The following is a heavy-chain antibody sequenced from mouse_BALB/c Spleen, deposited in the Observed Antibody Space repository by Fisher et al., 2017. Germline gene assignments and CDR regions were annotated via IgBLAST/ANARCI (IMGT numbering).Heavy chain of an antibody. V-gene: IGHV5-9-1*01. D-gene: IGHD2-10*01. Sequence: RFTISRDNAKNTLYLQMSSLRSEDTAMYYCARSPSYYGKRTAMDYWGQGTSVTVSS. J-gene: IGHJ4*01. CDR3: ARSPSYYGKRTAMDY.